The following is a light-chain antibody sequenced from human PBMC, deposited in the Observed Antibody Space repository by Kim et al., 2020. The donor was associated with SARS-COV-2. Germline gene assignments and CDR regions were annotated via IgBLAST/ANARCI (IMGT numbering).Light chain of an antibody. Sequence: DTITCESSQSLLYSSYKKNYLAWYQQRPGQAPKVLITWASTRGAGVPDRFSGSGSGTDLTLAISSRQAEDVAVYFCNQYRTPTWTFGQGTKVDIK. V-gene: IGKV4-1*01. J-gene: IGKJ1*01. CDR3: NQYRTPTWT. CDR1: QSLLYSSYKKNY. CDR2: WAS.